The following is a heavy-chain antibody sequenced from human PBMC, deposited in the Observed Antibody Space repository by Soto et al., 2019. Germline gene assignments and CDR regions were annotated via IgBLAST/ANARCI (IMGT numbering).Heavy chain of an antibody. Sequence: SETLSLTCTVSGGSIRSGDSYWSWIRQPPGKGLEWIGYIYYSGSTYYNPSPKSRVTISLDTSKNQFSLNLSSVTAADTAVYYCSRTHDSDRSGTDYWGQGTLVP. CDR2: IYYSGST. J-gene: IGHJ4*02. CDR1: GGSIRSGDSY. CDR3: SRTHDSDRSGTDY. V-gene: IGHV4-30-4*01. D-gene: IGHD3-22*01.